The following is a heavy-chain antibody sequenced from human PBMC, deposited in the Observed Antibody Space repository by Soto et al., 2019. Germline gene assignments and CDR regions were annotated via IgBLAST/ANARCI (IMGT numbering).Heavy chain of an antibody. CDR2: IHRASTYI. V-gene: IGHV3-21*06. CDR1: GFTFSSFD. J-gene: IGHJ4*02. D-gene: IGHD4-17*01. Sequence: LRLSCATSGFTFSSFDMDWVRQAPGKGLEWVSSIHRASTYIYYADSVRGRFTISRDNAKSSLYLQMNSLTVEDTAVYYCARRAVTTYHFFDYWGQGALVTVSS. CDR3: ARRAVTTYHFFDY.